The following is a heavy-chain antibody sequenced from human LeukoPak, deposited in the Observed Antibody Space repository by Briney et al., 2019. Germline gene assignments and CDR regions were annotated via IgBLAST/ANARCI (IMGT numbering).Heavy chain of an antibody. Sequence: PSETLSLTCTVSGGSISSSSYYWGWIRQPPGKGLEWIGSIYYSGSTYYNPSLKSRVTISVDTSKNQLSLKLSSVTAADTAVYYCARDGSPLGPLGYWGQGTLVTVSS. CDR2: IYYSGST. CDR1: GGSISSSSYY. V-gene: IGHV4-39*07. J-gene: IGHJ4*02. CDR3: ARDGSPLGPLGY. D-gene: IGHD2-15*01.